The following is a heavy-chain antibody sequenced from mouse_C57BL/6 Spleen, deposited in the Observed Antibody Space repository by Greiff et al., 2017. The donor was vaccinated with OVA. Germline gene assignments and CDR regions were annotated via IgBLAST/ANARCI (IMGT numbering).Heavy chain of an antibody. Sequence: QVQLKQPGAELVMPGASVKLSCKASGYTFTSYWMHWVKQRPGQGLEWIGEIDPSDSYTNYNQKFKGKSTLTVDKSSSTAYMQLSSLTSEDSAVYYCARGYDWYSDVWGTGTTVTVSS. D-gene: IGHD2-2*01. J-gene: IGHJ1*03. CDR3: ARGYDWYSDV. V-gene: IGHV1-69*01. CDR2: IDPSDSYT. CDR1: GYTFTSYW.